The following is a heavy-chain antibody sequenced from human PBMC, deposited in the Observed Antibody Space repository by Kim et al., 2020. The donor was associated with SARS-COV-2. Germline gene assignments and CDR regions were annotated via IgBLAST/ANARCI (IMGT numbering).Heavy chain of an antibody. CDR1: GGSFNNYY. CDR2: INHSGGT. J-gene: IGHJ6*01. V-gene: IGHV4-34*01. CDR3: AREYCDSWTGPINYYYGM. D-gene: IGHD3-3*01. Sequence: SETLSLTCGVSGGSFNNYYWSWIRQAPGRGLEWIGEINHSGGTNYSPSLKSRVTITIDTSKNQFFLRLMSLIAADTAVFYCAREYCDSWTGPINYYYGM.